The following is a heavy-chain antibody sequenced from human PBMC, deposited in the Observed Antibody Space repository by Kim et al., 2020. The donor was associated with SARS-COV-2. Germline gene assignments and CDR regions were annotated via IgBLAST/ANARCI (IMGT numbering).Heavy chain of an antibody. CDR2: IYYSGST. CDR3: ARDAGSGIYYFGY. V-gene: IGHV4-39*01. Sequence: SETLSLTCTVSGGSISSSSYYWGWIRQPPGKGLEWIGSIYYSGSTYFNPSLKSRVTISVDTSKNQFSLKLSSVTAADTAVYYCARDAGSGIYYFGYWGQG. J-gene: IGHJ4*02. D-gene: IGHD3-10*01. CDR1: GGSISSSSYY.